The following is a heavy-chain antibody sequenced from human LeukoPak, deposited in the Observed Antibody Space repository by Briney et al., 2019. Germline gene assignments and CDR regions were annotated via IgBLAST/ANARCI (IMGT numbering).Heavy chain of an antibody. J-gene: IGHJ4*02. CDR3: ASLRGMGAY. Sequence: SETLSLTCAVSGYSISSCYYWGWIRQPPGEGREGIGSIDHSGSTYYNPSLKSRVTISVDTSKNRFSLKLSSVTAADTAVYYCASLRGMGAYSGPGNLVTVSS. CDR2: IDHSGST. V-gene: IGHV4-38-2*01. CDR1: GYSISSCYY. D-gene: IGHD1-26*01.